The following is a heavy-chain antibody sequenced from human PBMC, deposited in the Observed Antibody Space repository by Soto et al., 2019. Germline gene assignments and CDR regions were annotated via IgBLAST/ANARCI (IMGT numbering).Heavy chain of an antibody. CDR2: ISGSGGST. V-gene: IGHV3-23*01. J-gene: IGHJ6*02. D-gene: IGHD3-10*01. CDR3: AKGGSGSGSYYFYYYYGMDV. CDR1: GFTFSSYA. Sequence: GGSLRLSCAASGFTFSSYAMSWVRHAPGKGLEWVSAISGSGGSTYYADSVKGRFTISRDNSKNTLYLQMNSLRAEDTAVYYCAKGGSGSGSYYFYYYYGMDVWGQGTTVTVSS.